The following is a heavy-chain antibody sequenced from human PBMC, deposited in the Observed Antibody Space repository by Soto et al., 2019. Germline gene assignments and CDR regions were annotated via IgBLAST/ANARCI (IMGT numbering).Heavy chain of an antibody. CDR2: INAGYGNT. CDR1: GYTCSSYA. D-gene: IGHD7-27*01. J-gene: IGHJ4*02. Sequence: ASVKVSCKASGYTCSSYAMHWVLQAPGQRLEWMGWINAGYGNTKSSQKFQDRVTISRDTSASTAYMELTSLRSEDTAVYYCARDTGDGTFDFWGQGTLVTVS. V-gene: IGHV1-3*01. CDR3: ARDTGDGTFDF.